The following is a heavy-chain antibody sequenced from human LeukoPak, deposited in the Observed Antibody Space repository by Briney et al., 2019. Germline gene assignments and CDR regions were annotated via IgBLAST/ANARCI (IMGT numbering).Heavy chain of an antibody. CDR1: GFTFSSYG. Sequence: GGSLRLSCAASGFTFSSYGMSWVRQAPGKGLEWVSSISTSSSYIYYADSGKGRFTISRDNAKNSLYLQMNSLRAEDTAVYYCGRGDSSDYLSLEYFQHWARGTLVTVPS. V-gene: IGHV3-21*01. J-gene: IGHJ1*01. D-gene: IGHD3-22*01. CDR2: ISTSSSYI. CDR3: GRGDSSDYLSLEYFQH.